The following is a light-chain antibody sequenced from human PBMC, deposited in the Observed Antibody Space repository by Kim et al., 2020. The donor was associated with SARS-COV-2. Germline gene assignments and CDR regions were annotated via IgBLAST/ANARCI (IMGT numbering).Light chain of an antibody. Sequence: PAAISCRSSQSLAYSDGNIYLYWFHQRPGQSPRRLIYKVSKRDSGVPVRCSGSGSGTDFTLQISRVEAEDVGVYYCMQGTHWPFTFGPGTKVDIK. CDR1: QSLAYSDGNIY. CDR2: KVS. J-gene: IGKJ3*01. CDR3: MQGTHWPFT. V-gene: IGKV2-30*01.